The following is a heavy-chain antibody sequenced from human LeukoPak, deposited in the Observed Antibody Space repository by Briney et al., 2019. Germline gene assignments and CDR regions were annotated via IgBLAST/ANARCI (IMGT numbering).Heavy chain of an antibody. CDR2: INHSGST. CDR1: GGSISSSSYY. V-gene: IGHV4-39*07. Sequence: PSETLSLTCTVSGGSISSSSYYWGWIRQPPGKGLEWIAEINHSGSTNYNPSLKSRVTISVDTSKNQFSLKLSSVTAADTAVYYGAVAGVGGTFDIWGQGTMVTVSS. J-gene: IGHJ3*02. CDR3: AVAGVGGTFDI. D-gene: IGHD6-19*01.